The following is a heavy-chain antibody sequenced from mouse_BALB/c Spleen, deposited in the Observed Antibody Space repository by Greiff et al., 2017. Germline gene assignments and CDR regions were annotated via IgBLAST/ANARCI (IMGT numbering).Heavy chain of an antibody. CDR2: ISYSGST. CDR1: GYSITSDYA. Sequence: EVQRVESGPGLVKPSQSLSLTCTVTGYSITSDYAWNWIRQFPGNKLEWMGYISYSGSTSYNPSLKSRISITRDTSKNQFFLQLNSVTTEDTATYYCARDGTIGTTGAVYFDYWGQGTTLTVSS. J-gene: IGHJ2*01. D-gene: IGHD2-14*01. V-gene: IGHV3-2*02. CDR3: ARDGTIGTTGAVYFDY.